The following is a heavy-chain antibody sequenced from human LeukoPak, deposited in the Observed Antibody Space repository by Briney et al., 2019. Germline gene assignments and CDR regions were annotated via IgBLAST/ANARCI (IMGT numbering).Heavy chain of an antibody. V-gene: IGHV3-23*01. CDR2: ISDSGDST. D-gene: IGHD3-10*01. J-gene: IGHJ4*02. CDR1: GFTFSSYA. Sequence: GGSLRLSCAASGFTFSSYAMSWVRQAPGKGLEWVSAISDSGDSTYYADSVKGRFTISRDNSKNTLYLQMNSLRAEDTAVYYCASHYGSGSYYSYFDYWGQGTLVTVSS. CDR3: ASHYGSGSYYSYFDY.